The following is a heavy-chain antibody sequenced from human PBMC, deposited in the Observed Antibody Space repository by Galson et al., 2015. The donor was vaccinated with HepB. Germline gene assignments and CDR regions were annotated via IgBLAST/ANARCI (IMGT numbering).Heavy chain of an antibody. Sequence: SLRLSCAASGSTFSDYYMSWIRQAPGKGLEWVSYISSSSSYTNYADSVKGRFTISRDNAKNSLYLQMNSLRAEDTAVYYCARSGEVAATRWYFDLWGRGTLVTVSS. CDR3: ARSGEVAATRWYFDL. CDR2: ISSSSSYT. V-gene: IGHV3-11*06. D-gene: IGHD2-15*01. CDR1: GSTFSDYY. J-gene: IGHJ2*01.